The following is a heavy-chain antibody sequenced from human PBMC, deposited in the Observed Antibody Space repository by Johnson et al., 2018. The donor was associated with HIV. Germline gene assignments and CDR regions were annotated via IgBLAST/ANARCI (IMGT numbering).Heavy chain of an antibody. V-gene: IGHV3-30-3*01. CDR3: ARGGSSTSLDAFDI. CDR1: RFTFSSFA. D-gene: IGHD2-2*01. Sequence: QVQLVESGGGVVQPGRSLRLSCVASRFTFSSFAMHWVRQAPGKGLEWVAVISYDGSNKYYADSVKGRFTISRDNSKNTLYLQMNSMRAEDTAVYYCARGGSSTSLDAFDIWGQGTMVTVSS. J-gene: IGHJ3*02. CDR2: ISYDGSNK.